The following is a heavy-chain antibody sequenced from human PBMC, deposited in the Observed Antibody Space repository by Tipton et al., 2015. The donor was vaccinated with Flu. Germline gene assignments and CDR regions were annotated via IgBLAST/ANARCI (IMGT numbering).Heavy chain of an antibody. J-gene: IGHJ4*02. CDR3: ARRKTVTTRLTYFDY. Sequence: LRLSCTVSGGSISSVTYYWGWIRQSPGKGLEWIGYIYYSGSTNYNPSLKSRVTISVDTSKNQFSLKLSSVTAADTAVYYCARRKTVTTRLTYFDYWGQGTLVTVSS. D-gene: IGHD4-17*01. CDR2: IYYSGST. CDR1: GGSISSVTYY. V-gene: IGHV4-61*05.